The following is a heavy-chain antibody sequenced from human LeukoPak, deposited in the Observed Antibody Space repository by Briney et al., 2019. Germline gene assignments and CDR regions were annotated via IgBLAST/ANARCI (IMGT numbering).Heavy chain of an antibody. Sequence: SETLSLTCAVYGGSFSGYYWSWIRQPPGKGLEWIGEINHSGSTNYNPSLKSRVTISVDTSKNQFSLKLSSVTVADTAVYYCAREGSYYQRGAWFDPWGQGTLVTVSS. CDR3: AREGSYYQRGAWFDP. V-gene: IGHV4-34*01. CDR1: GGSFSGYY. J-gene: IGHJ5*02. D-gene: IGHD3-10*01. CDR2: INHSGST.